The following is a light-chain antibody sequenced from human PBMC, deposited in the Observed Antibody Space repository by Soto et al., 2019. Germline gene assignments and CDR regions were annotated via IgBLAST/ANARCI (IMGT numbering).Light chain of an antibody. CDR2: GAS. V-gene: IGKV3-20*01. CDR3: QQYGSSPWT. J-gene: IGKJ1*01. Sequence: EIVLTQSPGTLSLSPRERATLSCRASQSVSSNLAWYQQKPGQAPRLLIYGASSRATGIPDRFGGSGSGTDFTLTINRLEPEDFAVYYCQQYGSSPWTFGPGTKVEIK. CDR1: QSVSSN.